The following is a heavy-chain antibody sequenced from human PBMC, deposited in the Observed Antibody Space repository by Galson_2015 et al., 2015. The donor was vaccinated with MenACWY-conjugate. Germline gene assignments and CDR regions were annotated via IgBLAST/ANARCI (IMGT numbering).Heavy chain of an antibody. CDR2: ISGYNGKT. CDR3: ARVEGIDMFRGVLIDY. Sequence: QSGAEVKKPGASVKVSCKASGYTFSRYGIHWARQVPGQGLEWMAWISGYNGKTEYAQRLQGRLTVTTDTPTSTVYMELKSLRSDDTAVYYCARVEGIDMFRGVLIDYWGPGTLVTVSS. CDR1: GYTFSRYG. V-gene: IGHV1-18*01. D-gene: IGHD3-10*01. J-gene: IGHJ4*02.